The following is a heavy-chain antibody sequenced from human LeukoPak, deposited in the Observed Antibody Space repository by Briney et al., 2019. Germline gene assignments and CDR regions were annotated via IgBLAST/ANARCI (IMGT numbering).Heavy chain of an antibody. Sequence: PSETLSLTCTVSGGSISSNYWSWIRQPPGKGLEWIGHIYYSGSTNYNPSLKSRVIISVDTSKSQFSLKLSSVTASDTAMYYCARVCGGDCSDAFDIWGQGTLVTVSS. V-gene: IGHV4-59*01. CDR3: ARVCGGDCSDAFDI. CDR1: GGSISSNY. J-gene: IGHJ3*02. D-gene: IGHD2-21*02. CDR2: IYYSGST.